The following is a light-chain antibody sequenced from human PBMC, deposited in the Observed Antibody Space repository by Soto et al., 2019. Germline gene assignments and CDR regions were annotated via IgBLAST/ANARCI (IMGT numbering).Light chain of an antibody. CDR3: QQYVSPPIT. V-gene: IGKV3-20*01. J-gene: IGKJ5*01. Sequence: EIVLTQSPGTLSLSPGERATLSCSASQSVTSTYLGWYQQKPGQAPSLLIYGASSRATGIPDRFSGSGSGTDFTLTISRLEPEDFAVYYCQQYVSPPITFGQGTRLENK. CDR2: GAS. CDR1: QSVTSTY.